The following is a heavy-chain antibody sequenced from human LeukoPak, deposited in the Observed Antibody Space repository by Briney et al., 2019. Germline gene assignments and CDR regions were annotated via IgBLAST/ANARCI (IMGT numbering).Heavy chain of an antibody. CDR1: GFTFRSYE. Sequence: GGSLRLSCAASGFTFRSYEMNWVRQAPGKGLEWVSYISSSGSTIYYADSVKGRFTISRDNAKNSLYLQMNSLRAEDTAVYYCARDKWFGELRFFDYWGQGTLVTVSS. CDR3: ARDKWFGELRFFDY. J-gene: IGHJ4*02. CDR2: ISSSGSTI. V-gene: IGHV3-48*03. D-gene: IGHD3-10*01.